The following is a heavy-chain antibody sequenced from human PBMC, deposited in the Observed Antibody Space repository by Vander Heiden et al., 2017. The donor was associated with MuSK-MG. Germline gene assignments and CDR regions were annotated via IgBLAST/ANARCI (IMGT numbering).Heavy chain of an antibody. V-gene: IGHV1-8*01. CDR1: GYTFTSYD. CDR2: MNPNSGNT. Sequence: QVQLVQSGAEVKKAGASVKVSCKASGYTFTSYDINWVRQAPGQGLEWLGWMNPNSGNTGYARKFRGRVTVTRNTSISTAYMELSSLTPEDTAVYYCARALEAVAGRGFDYWGLGALVTGSS. D-gene: IGHD6-19*01. CDR3: ARALEAVAGRGFDY. J-gene: IGHJ4*02.